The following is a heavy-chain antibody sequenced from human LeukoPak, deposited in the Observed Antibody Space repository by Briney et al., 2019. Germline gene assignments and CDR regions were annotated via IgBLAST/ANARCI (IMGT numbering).Heavy chain of an antibody. V-gene: IGHV1-18*04. J-gene: IGHJ4*02. CDR1: GCTFTSYG. CDR2: ISAYNGNT. CDR3: ARDGSSSTSCYAFDY. Sequence: ASVKVSCKASGCTFTSYGISWVRQAPGQGLEWMGWISAYNGNTNYAQKLQGRVTMTTDTSTSTAYMELRSLRSDDTAVYYCARDGSSSTSCYAFDYWGQGTLVTVSS. D-gene: IGHD2-2*01.